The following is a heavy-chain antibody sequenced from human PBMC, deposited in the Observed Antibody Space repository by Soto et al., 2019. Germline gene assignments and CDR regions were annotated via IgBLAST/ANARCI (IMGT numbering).Heavy chain of an antibody. D-gene: IGHD2-15*01. CDR2: ISWDGGTK. V-gene: IGHV3-9*01. J-gene: IGHJ6*02. Sequence: PGGSLRLSCAASGFTFDGYTMHWVRQGPGKGLEWVSGISWDGGTKGYAASVEGRFTISRDNAKNSLYLQMSSPRPEDTALYFCAKDMSCSGGSCYSVRAMDVWGQGTTVTVSS. CDR1: GFTFDGYT. CDR3: AKDMSCSGGSCYSVRAMDV.